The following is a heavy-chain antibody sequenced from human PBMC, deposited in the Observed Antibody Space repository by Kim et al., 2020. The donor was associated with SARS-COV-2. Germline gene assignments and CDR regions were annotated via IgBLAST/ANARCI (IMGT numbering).Heavy chain of an antibody. CDR1: GVSFSGYY. Sequence: SETLSLTCAVYGVSFSGYYWSWIRQPPGKGLEWIGEINHSGSTNYNPALKSRVAISLDTSTNQFSLQLSSVTAADTAVYYCAIGQRYCNVGRCYF. CDR3: AIGQRYCNVGRCYF. D-gene: IGHD2-15*01. V-gene: IGHV4-34*01. J-gene: IGHJ4*03. CDR2: INHSGST.